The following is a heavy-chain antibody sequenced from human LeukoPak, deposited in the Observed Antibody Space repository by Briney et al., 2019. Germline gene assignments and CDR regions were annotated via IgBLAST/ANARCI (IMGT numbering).Heavy chain of an antibody. D-gene: IGHD5-24*01. CDR1: GYSISSGYY. V-gene: IGHV4-38-2*02. J-gene: IGHJ4*02. CDR3: ARGRWGEERWLQLRTYYFDY. CDR2: IYHSGST. Sequence: SSEALSLTCTVSGYSISSGYYWGWIRQPPGKGLEWIGSIYHSGSTYYNPSLKSRVTTSVDTSKNQFSLKLSSVTAADTAVYYCARGRWGEERWLQLRTYYFDYWGQGTLVTVSS.